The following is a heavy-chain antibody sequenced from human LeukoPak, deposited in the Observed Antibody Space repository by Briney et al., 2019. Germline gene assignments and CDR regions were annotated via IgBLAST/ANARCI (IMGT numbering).Heavy chain of an antibody. J-gene: IGHJ4*02. CDR2: INSDGSST. D-gene: IGHD3-16*01. CDR3: GRAHSYNYGDY. CDR1: GFTFSSYW. V-gene: IGHV3-74*01. Sequence: GGSLRLSCAASGFTFSSYWMHWVRQGPGKGLVWVSRINSDGSSTTYADSVKGRFTMSRDNAKNRVFLQMNSLRADDTAVYYCGRAHSYNYGDYWGQGILVTVSS.